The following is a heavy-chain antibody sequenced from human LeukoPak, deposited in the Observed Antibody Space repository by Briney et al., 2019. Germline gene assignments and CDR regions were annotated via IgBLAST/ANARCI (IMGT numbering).Heavy chain of an antibody. V-gene: IGHV3-23*01. J-gene: IGHJ6*03. CDR1: GFSFSSFA. CDR3: AKDGRIIGANYYYYMDV. D-gene: IGHD1-20*01. Sequence: GGSLRLSCAASGFSFSSFAMSWVRQAPGKGLEWVSAISGSGESTYYEDSVKGRFTISRDNSKNTLYLQMNSLRAEDTAVYYCAKDGRIIGANYYYYMDVWGKGTTVTVSS. CDR2: ISGSGEST.